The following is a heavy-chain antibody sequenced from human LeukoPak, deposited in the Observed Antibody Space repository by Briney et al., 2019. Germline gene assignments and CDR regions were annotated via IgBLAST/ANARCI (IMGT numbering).Heavy chain of an antibody. D-gene: IGHD6-19*01. V-gene: IGHV3-30*02. Sequence: GGSLRLSCAASGFTFTAYGMQWVRQAPGKGLEWVAFVRYNGNDKYYADSVKGRFTISRDNSKNTVDLQMDSLRAEDTAVYYCAKAGSGWYAPYWGQGTLVTVSS. J-gene: IGHJ4*02. CDR2: VRYNGNDK. CDR1: GFTFTAYG. CDR3: AKAGSGWYAPY.